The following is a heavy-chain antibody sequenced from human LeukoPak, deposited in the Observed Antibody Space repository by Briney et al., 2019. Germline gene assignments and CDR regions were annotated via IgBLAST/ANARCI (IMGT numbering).Heavy chain of an antibody. D-gene: IGHD6-13*01. J-gene: IGHJ6*03. CDR3: ARDAYSSSWYSYYMDV. CDR2: MRGIGGKT. V-gene: IGHV3-20*04. Sequence: GGSLRLSCAASGFIFEDYAMSWVRLVPGKGLEWLSSMRGIGGKTIYEDSVKGRFTISRDNAKNSLYLQMNSLRAEDTAVYYCARDAYSSSWYSYYMDVWGKGTTVTVSS. CDR1: GFIFEDYA.